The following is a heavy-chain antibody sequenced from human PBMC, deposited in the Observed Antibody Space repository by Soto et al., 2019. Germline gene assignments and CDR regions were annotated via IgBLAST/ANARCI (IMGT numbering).Heavy chain of an antibody. D-gene: IGHD1-7*01. CDR1: GFTFSTYA. CDR3: AKSARGNYYFDY. J-gene: IGHJ4*02. V-gene: IGHV3-23*01. Sequence: HPGGSLRLSCAASGFTFSTYAMNWVRQAPGKGLEWVSGISASGGSTYYADSVKGRFTISRDNSKNTLYLQMNSLSAEDTAVYYCAKSARGNYYFDYWGQGTLVTVSS. CDR2: ISASGGST.